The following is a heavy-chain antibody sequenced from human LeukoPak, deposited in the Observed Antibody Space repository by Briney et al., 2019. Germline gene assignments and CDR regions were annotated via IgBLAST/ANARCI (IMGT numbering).Heavy chain of an antibody. Sequence: PSETLSLTCAVYGGSFSGYYWSWIRQPPGKGLEWIGEINHSGSTNYNPSLKSRVTILVDTSKNQFSLKLSSVTAADTAVYYCARARYSSGWYRGWFDPWGQGTLVTVSS. V-gene: IGHV4-34*01. CDR3: ARARYSSGWYRGWFDP. J-gene: IGHJ5*02. D-gene: IGHD6-19*01. CDR2: INHSGST. CDR1: GGSFSGYY.